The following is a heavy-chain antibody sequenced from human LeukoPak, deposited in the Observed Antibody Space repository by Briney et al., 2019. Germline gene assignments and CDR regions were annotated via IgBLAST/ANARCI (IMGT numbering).Heavy chain of an antibody. CDR1: GFTFSDYY. CDR2: ISSSGSTI. J-gene: IGHJ4*02. Sequence: PGGSLRLSCAASGFTFSDYYMSWIRQAPGKGLEWVSYISSSGSTIYYADSVKGRFTISGDNAKNSLYLQMNSLRAEDTAVYYCARVMAVAGTWSDYWGQGTLVTVSS. D-gene: IGHD6-19*01. CDR3: ARVMAVAGTWSDY. V-gene: IGHV3-11*01.